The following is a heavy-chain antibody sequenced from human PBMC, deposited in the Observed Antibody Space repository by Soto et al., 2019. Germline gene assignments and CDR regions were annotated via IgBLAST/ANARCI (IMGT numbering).Heavy chain of an antibody. J-gene: IGHJ3*01. CDR1: GGSIGYYY. V-gene: IGHV4-59*01. CDR3: ARERGVTTNDAFDV. Sequence: LSVTCTVCGGSIGYYYWTWIRQPPGKGLEWIGFIYYSGSTNYNPSLKSRVTMSVDTSKNRFSLKLTSVTAADTAVYYCARERGVTTNDAFDVWGRGAMVTVSS. CDR2: IYYSGST. D-gene: IGHD4-17*01.